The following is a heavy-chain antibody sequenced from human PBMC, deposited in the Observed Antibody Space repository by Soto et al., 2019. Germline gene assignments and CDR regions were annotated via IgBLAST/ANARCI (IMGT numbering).Heavy chain of an antibody. CDR1: GFTFSSYS. CDR2: ISSSSSYI. V-gene: IGHV3-21*01. CDR3: ARVLHFDWLSYV. D-gene: IGHD3-9*01. J-gene: IGHJ4*02. Sequence: EVQLVESGGGLVKPGGSLRLSCAASGFTFSSYSMNWVRQAPGKGLEWVASISSSSSYIYYADSVRGRFTISRENAENALYLQMNILRAEGTAVYCCARVLHFDWLSYVWGQGNLVTVSS.